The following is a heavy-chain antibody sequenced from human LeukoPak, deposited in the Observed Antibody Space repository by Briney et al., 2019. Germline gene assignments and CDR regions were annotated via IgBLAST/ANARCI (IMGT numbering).Heavy chain of an antibody. CDR3: ARELVVPAVQYYYYYYGMDV. V-gene: IGHV3-48*02. CDR1: GFTFSSYS. J-gene: IGHJ6*02. D-gene: IGHD2-2*01. Sequence: GGSLRLSCAASGFTFSSYSMNWVRQAPGKGLEWVSYISSSSSTIYYADSVKGRSTISRDNAKNSLYLQMNSLRDEDTAVYYCARELVVPAVQYYYYYYGMDVWGQGTTVTVSS. CDR2: ISSSSSTI.